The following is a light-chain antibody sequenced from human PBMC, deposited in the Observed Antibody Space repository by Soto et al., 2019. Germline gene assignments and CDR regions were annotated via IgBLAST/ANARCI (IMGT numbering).Light chain of an antibody. V-gene: IGLV2-11*01. CDR2: DVS. Sequence: QSALTQPRSVSGSPGRSVTISCTGTSSDVGGYNYVSWYQQHPGKAPKLMIYDVSKRPSGVPDRFSGSKSGNTASLTISGLQAEGVADSYCCSYAGSPYVVFGGGTKLTVL. J-gene: IGLJ2*01. CDR1: SSDVGGYNY. CDR3: CSYAGSPYVV.